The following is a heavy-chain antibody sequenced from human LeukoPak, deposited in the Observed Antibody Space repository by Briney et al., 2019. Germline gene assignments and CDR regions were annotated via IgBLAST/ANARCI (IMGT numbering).Heavy chain of an antibody. Sequence: GGSLRLSCAASGFTFSSYGMHWVRQAPGKGLEWVAAISYDGSNKYYADSVKGRFTISRDNSKNTLYLQMNSLRAEDTAVYYCASGAYSSTWYVIDYWGQGTLVTVSS. V-gene: IGHV3-30*03. D-gene: IGHD6-13*01. CDR2: ISYDGSNK. CDR1: GFTFSSYG. J-gene: IGHJ4*02. CDR3: ASGAYSSTWYVIDY.